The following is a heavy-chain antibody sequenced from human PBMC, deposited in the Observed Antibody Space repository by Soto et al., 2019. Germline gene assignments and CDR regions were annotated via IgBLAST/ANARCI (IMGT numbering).Heavy chain of an antibody. CDR2: IYHSGST. Sequence: SETLSLTCAVSGGSISSGGYSWSWIRQPPGKGLEWIGYIYHSGSTYYNPSLKSRVTISVDRSKSQFSLKLSSVTAADTAVYYCARGTIFGVVRYYFDYWGQGTLVTVSS. V-gene: IGHV4-30-2*01. CDR1: GGSISSGGYS. J-gene: IGHJ4*02. CDR3: ARGTIFGVVRYYFDY. D-gene: IGHD3-3*01.